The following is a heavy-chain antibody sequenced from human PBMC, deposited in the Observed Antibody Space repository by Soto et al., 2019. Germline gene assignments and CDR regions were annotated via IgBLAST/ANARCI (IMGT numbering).Heavy chain of an antibody. J-gene: IGHJ4*02. CDR1: GGSFSGNY. D-gene: IGHD6-19*01. V-gene: IGHV4-34*01. CDR3: ARDGYSSGWWNY. Sequence: SETLSLTCAVYGGSFSGNYWSWIRQPPGKGLEWIGEINHSGSTNYNPSLKSRVTISVDTSKNQFSLKLSSVTAADTAVYYCARDGYSSGWWNYWGQGTLVTVSS. CDR2: INHSGST.